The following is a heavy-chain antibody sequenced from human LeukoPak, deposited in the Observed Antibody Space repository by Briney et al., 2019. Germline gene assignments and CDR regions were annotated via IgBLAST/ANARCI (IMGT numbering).Heavy chain of an antibody. V-gene: IGHV6-1*01. Sequence: TLSLTCAISGDSVSSNSAAWNWIRQSPSRGLEWLGRTYYRSKWYNDYVVSVKSRITINPDTSKNQFSLQLDSVTPEDTAVYYCCHSLSGRTGAFDIWGRGTVVTVSS. CDR3: CHSLSGRTGAFDI. CDR2: TYYRSKWYN. J-gene: IGHJ3*02. CDR1: GDSVSSNSAA. D-gene: IGHD2-21*01.